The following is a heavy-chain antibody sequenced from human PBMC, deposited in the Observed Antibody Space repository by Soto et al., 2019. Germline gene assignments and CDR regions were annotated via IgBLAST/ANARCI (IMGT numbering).Heavy chain of an antibody. CDR2: INWNSRSV. CDR1: GFNFEDYG. V-gene: IGHV3-9*01. J-gene: IGHJ6*02. Sequence: PGGSLRLSCEVSGFNFEDYGIHWVRQRPGKGLEWGSGINWNSRSVAYADSVKGRFTISRDNAKNSLYLQMNSLGVEDTAFYYCAKDSFYRGDYFYALDVWGQGTTVTVSS. CDR3: AKDSFYRGDYFYALDV. D-gene: IGHD4-17*01.